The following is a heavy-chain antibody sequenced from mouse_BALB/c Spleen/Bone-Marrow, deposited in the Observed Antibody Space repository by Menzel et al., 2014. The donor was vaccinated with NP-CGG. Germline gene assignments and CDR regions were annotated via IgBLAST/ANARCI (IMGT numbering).Heavy chain of an antibody. CDR1: GYTFSSYW. D-gene: IGHD3-3*01. J-gene: IGHJ2*01. Sequence: QVQLQQSGAELMKPGASVKISCKATGYTFSSYWIEWVKQRPGHGLEWIGEILPGSGSTNYNEKFRGKATFTADTSSNTAYMQLSSLTSEDSAVYYCASPSMAEEYWGQGTTLTVSS. CDR3: ASPSMAEEY. V-gene: IGHV1-9*01. CDR2: ILPGSGST.